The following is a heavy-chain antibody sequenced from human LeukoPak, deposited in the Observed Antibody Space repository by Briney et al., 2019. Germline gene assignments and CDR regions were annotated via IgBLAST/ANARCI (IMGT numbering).Heavy chain of an antibody. J-gene: IGHJ4*02. Sequence: PGGSLRLSCAASGFTFSSYAMSWVCQAPGKGLEWVSGISGSGPYTFYTDSVKGRFTISRDSSKNTLYLQMNSLRAEDTALYYCAKHGYCSGISCFFDFWGQGTLVTVSS. CDR1: GFTFSSYA. D-gene: IGHD2-2*03. V-gene: IGHV3-23*01. CDR3: AKHGYCSGISCFFDF. CDR2: ISGSGPYT.